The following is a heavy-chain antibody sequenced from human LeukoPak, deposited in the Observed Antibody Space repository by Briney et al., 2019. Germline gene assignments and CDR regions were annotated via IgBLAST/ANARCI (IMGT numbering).Heavy chain of an antibody. V-gene: IGHV3-53*01. CDR3: ARAAESSGYDYYFDY. J-gene: IGHJ4*02. CDR2: IYSGGST. Sequence: GGSLRLSCAASGFTFSSDYMSWVRQAPGKGLEWVSVIYSGGSTYYADSVKGRFTISRDNSKNTLYLQMNSLRAEDTDVYYCARAAESSGYDYYFDYWGQGTLVTVSS. CDR1: GFTFSSDY. D-gene: IGHD5-12*01.